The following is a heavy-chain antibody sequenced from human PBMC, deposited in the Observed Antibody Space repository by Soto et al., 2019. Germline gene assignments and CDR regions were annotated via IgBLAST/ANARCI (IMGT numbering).Heavy chain of an antibody. CDR1: DGSFRGHY. CDR3: ARATVKVGATLFDF. J-gene: IGHJ4*02. Sequence: SETLSLTCGLSDGSFRGHYWSWIRQPPGKGLEWIAEINHSGFTNYNPSLKSRVTISRDTSTNQISLKLTSLTAADSALYYCARATVKVGATLFDFWGQGTRVTVSS. CDR2: INHSGFT. D-gene: IGHD1-26*01. V-gene: IGHV4-34*01.